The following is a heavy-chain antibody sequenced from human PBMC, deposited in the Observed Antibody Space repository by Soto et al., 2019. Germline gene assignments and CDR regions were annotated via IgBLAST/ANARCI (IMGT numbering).Heavy chain of an antibody. D-gene: IGHD3-3*01. V-gene: IGHV1-18*04. CDR2: ISGYNGNA. J-gene: IGHJ4*02. Sequence: QVQLVQSGTEVKEPGASVKVSCRSSGYTFSTYGVGWVRQAPGQGLEWMGWISGYNGNANYAQKFQGRVTMTADTSTSTAYMELRSLRPDDTAIYYCARGKPFLEWISSRYYFDYWGQGTLVTVSS. CDR1: GYTFSTYG. CDR3: ARGKPFLEWISSRYYFDY.